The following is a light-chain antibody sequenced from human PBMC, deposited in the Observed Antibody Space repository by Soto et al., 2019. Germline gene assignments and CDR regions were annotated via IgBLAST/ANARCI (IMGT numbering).Light chain of an antibody. Sequence: DIQMTQSPSSLSASLGDRVTITCRASQTISSYLNWYQQKPGRAPKLLIYAASNVESGVPSRFSGSGSGTDFTLTISSLQPEDFATYYCQQSYSTWTFGQGTKVDI. J-gene: IGKJ1*01. CDR3: QQSYSTWT. CDR2: AAS. CDR1: QTISSY. V-gene: IGKV1-39*01.